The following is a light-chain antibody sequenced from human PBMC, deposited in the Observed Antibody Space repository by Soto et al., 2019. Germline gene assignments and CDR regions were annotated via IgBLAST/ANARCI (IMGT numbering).Light chain of an antibody. CDR2: AAS. J-gene: IGKJ2*01. Sequence: DIQMTQSPSSLSASVGDRVTITCRASQSISTSLNWYQQIPGKAPKLLIYAASTLQGGVPSRFSGSGSGTDFTLTISSLQPEDFATYFCQQSYSSPPTFGGGTMLESK. CDR1: QSISTS. CDR3: QQSYSSPPT. V-gene: IGKV1-39*01.